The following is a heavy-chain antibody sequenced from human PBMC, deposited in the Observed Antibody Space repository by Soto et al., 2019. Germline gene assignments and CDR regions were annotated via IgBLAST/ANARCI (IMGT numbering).Heavy chain of an antibody. Sequence: ASVKVSCKASGYTFTNYGISWVRQAPGQGLEWMGWINPNSGGTNYAQKFQGWVTMTRDTSISTAYMELSRLRSDDTAVYYRARVAAAGTALFDYWGQGTLVTVSS. D-gene: IGHD6-13*01. V-gene: IGHV1-2*04. CDR3: ARVAAAGTALFDY. CDR1: GYTFTNYG. J-gene: IGHJ4*02. CDR2: INPNSGGT.